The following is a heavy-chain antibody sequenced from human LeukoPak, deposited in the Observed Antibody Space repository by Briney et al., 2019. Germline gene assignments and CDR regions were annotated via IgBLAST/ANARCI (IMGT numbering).Heavy chain of an antibody. V-gene: IGHV4-59*11. CDR1: GGSISSHY. J-gene: IGHJ5*02. Sequence: PSETLSLTCTVSGGSISSHYWSWIRQPPGKGLEWIGYIYYSGSTNYNPSLKSRVTISVDTSKNQFSLKLSSVTAADTAVYYCARVRGYSFDPWGQGTLATVSS. D-gene: IGHD5-18*01. CDR2: IYYSGST. CDR3: ARVRGYSFDP.